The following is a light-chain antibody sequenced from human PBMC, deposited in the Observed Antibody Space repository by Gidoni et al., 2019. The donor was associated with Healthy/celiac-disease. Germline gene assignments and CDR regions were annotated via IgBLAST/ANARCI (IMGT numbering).Light chain of an antibody. Sequence: DIQMTQSPSSLSASVGDRVTIPCQASQDISNYLNWYQQKPGKAPKLLIYDASNLETGVPSRFSGSGSWTDFTFTISSLQPEDIATYYCQQYDNLPITFGQGTRLEIK. V-gene: IGKV1-33*01. CDR2: DAS. CDR3: QQYDNLPIT. CDR1: QDISNY. J-gene: IGKJ5*01.